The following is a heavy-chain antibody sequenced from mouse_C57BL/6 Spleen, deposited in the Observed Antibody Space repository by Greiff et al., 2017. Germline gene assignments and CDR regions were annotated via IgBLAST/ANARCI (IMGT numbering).Heavy chain of an antibody. CDR3: ARSWGRIFFDY. V-gene: IGHV5-16*01. CDR2: INYDGSST. CDR1: GFTFSDYY. J-gene: IGHJ2*01. Sequence: EVKLMESEGGLVQPGSSMKLSCTASGFTFSDYYMAWVRQVPEKGLEWVANINYDGSSTYYLDSLKSRFIISRDNAKNIQYLQMSSLKSEDTATYYCARSWGRIFFDYWGQGTTLTVSS. D-gene: IGHD4-1*01.